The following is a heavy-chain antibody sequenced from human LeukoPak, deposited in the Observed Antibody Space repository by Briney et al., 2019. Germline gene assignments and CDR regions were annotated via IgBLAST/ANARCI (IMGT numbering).Heavy chain of an antibody. V-gene: IGHV4-39*01. CDR1: GGSISSSSYY. Sequence: KSSETLSLTCTVSGGSISSSSYYWGWIRQPPGKGLEWIGSIYYSGSTYYNPSLKSRVTISVDTSKNQFSLKLSSVTAADTAVYYCASHRVVLLWFGELDDYWGQGTLVTVSS. CDR2: IYYSGST. CDR3: ASHRVVLLWFGELDDY. D-gene: IGHD3-10*01. J-gene: IGHJ4*02.